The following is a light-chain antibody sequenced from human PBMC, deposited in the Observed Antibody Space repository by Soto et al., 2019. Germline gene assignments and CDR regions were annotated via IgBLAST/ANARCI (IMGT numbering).Light chain of an antibody. Sequence: EIVLTQSPGTLSLSPGERATLSCGASQSVSSRYLAWYQQKPGQAPRLRIYDVSIRATGVPARFSGTGSETDFTLTISGLQSEDSEVYFCQQYNNWPFSFGQGTRLEIK. V-gene: IGKV3-15*01. CDR2: DVS. CDR3: QQYNNWPFS. CDR1: QSVSSRY. J-gene: IGKJ5*01.